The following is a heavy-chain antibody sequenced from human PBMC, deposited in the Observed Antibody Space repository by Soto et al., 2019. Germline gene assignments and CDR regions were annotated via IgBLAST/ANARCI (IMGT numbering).Heavy chain of an antibody. CDR1: GFRFRIHS. Sequence: PGWSLRVSCAASGFRFRIHSMHWVRQSPGKGLEWVAVMWYDGTNKYYGESVKGRFTISRDNSENTLYLQMNSLRVEDTAVYYCARDANFGTKGGSFDIWGHGTLVTASS. CDR3: ARDANFGTKGGSFDI. J-gene: IGHJ3*02. CDR2: MWYDGTNK. V-gene: IGHV3-33*01. D-gene: IGHD3-3*01.